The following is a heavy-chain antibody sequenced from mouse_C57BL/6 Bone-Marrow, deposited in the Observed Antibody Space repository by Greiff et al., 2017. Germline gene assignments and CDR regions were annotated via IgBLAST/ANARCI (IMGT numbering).Heavy chain of an antibody. CDR2: IYPGSGST. CDR3: ARPYDSNYWYFDV. Sequence: QVQLQQPGAELVKPGASVKMSCKASGYTFTSYWITWVKQRPGQGLAWIGDIYPGSGSTNYNEKFTSKVTLTVDTSASTAYMQLSSLTSEDSAVYYCARPYDSNYWYFDVWGTGTTVTVSS. CDR1: GYTFTSYW. V-gene: IGHV1-55*01. D-gene: IGHD2-5*01. J-gene: IGHJ1*03.